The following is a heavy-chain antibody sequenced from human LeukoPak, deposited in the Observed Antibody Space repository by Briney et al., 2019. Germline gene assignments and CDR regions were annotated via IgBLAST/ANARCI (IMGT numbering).Heavy chain of an antibody. D-gene: IGHD3-10*01. Sequence: GGSMRLSCAASGVTFNGSAVHGVRQDSGKGLEWVGRIRSTANGYATAYAASGKGRFTISRDDSKNTAYLQMASLKTEDTAVYYCTGNYYGSGSYADFDYWGQGTLVTVAS. CDR1: GVTFNGSA. J-gene: IGHJ4*02. CDR2: IRSTANGYAT. V-gene: IGHV3-73*01. CDR3: TGNYYGSGSYADFDY.